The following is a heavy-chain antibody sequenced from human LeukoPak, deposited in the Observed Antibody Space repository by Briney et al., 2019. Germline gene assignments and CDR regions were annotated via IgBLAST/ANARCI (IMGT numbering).Heavy chain of an antibody. CDR2: IYYSGST. V-gene: IGHV4-39*01. Sequence: PSQTLFLTCTVSGGSISSSSYYWGWIRQPPGQGLEWIGSIYYSGSTYYNPSLKSRVTISVDTSKNQFSLKLSSVTAADTAVYYCARQTYYYDSSGYYPHAYYFDYWGQGTLVTVSS. D-gene: IGHD3-22*01. CDR1: GGSISSSSYY. CDR3: ARQTYYYDSSGYYPHAYYFDY. J-gene: IGHJ4*02.